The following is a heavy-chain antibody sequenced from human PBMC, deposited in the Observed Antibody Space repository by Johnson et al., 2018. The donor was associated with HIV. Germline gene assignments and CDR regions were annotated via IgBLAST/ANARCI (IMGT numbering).Heavy chain of an antibody. CDR1: GFSFSAYG. CDR2: IRYDGSNK. D-gene: IGHD4-11*01. Sequence: QVQLVESGGGAVQPGGSLRLSCAASGFSFSAYGMHWVRQAPGKGLEWVAFIRYDGSNKYYADSVKGRFTISRDNSKNTLYLQMNNLRPEDTSVYYCAKETRDSRSAFDVWGQGTLVTVSS. J-gene: IGHJ3*01. CDR3: AKETRDSRSAFDV. V-gene: IGHV3-30*02.